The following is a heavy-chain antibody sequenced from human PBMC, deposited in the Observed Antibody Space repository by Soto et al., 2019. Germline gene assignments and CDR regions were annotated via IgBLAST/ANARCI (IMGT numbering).Heavy chain of an antibody. V-gene: IGHV4-39*01. Sequence: QLQLQESGPGLVKPSETLSLTCTVSGGSISNSNYCWGWIRQPPGKGLEWIGNIYYSGSTYYNPSLKSRVTISVDTSRAQFSLKLSCVTAADTAVYYCARHGSFCSGGSCYPDPPGNYWGQGTLVTVSS. CDR1: GGSISNSNYC. J-gene: IGHJ4*02. CDR2: IYYSGST. CDR3: ARHGSFCSGGSCYPDPPGNY. D-gene: IGHD2-15*01.